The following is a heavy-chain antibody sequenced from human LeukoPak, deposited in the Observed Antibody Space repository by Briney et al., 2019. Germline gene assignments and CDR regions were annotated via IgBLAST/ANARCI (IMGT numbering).Heavy chain of an antibody. D-gene: IGHD2-2*02. CDR2: IYYSGST. V-gene: IGHV4-39*07. Sequence: PSETLSLTCTVSGGSISSSSYYWGWIRQPPGKGLEWIGSIYYSGSTYYNPSLKSRVTISVDTSKNQFSLKLSSVTAADTAVYYCARVYCSSTSCYTGRGYHSRGYYYYYMDVWGKGTTVTVSS. J-gene: IGHJ6*03. CDR3: ARVYCSSTSCYTGRGYHSRGYYYYYMDV. CDR1: GGSISSSSYY.